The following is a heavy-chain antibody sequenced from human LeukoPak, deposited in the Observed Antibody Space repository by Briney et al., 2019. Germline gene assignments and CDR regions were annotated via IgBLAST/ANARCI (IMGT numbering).Heavy chain of an antibody. D-gene: IGHD1-1*01. CDR1: GFTFSSFD. Sequence: GGSLRLSCAAYGFTFSSFDMHWVRQPTGQGPEWVSTIGTASDTYYPGSVEGRFTLSRDNAKNSLYLQMNSLTAGDTAVYYCARGPPRGKYYYMDVWGKGTTVTVSS. J-gene: IGHJ6*03. CDR3: ARGPPRGKYYYMDV. V-gene: IGHV3-13*01. CDR2: IGTASDT.